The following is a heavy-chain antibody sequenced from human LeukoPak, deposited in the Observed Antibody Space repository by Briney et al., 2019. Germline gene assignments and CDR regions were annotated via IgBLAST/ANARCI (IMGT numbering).Heavy chain of an antibody. J-gene: IGHJ2*01. D-gene: IGHD1-7*01. Sequence: PSETLSLTCTVSGGSISSSSYYWGWIRQPPGKGLEWIGSIYYSGSTYYNPSLKSRVTISVDTSKNQFSLKLSSVTAADTAVYYCARDARTGTTIVAYWYFDLWGRGTLVTVSS. CDR1: GGSISSSSYY. CDR2: IYYSGST. V-gene: IGHV4-39*07. CDR3: ARDARTGTTIVAYWYFDL.